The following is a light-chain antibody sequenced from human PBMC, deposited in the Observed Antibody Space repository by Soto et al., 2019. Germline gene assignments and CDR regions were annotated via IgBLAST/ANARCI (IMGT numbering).Light chain of an antibody. V-gene: IGLV2-8*01. Sequence: QSALTQPPSASGSPGQSGTISCTGTSSEVGGYNYVSWFQQHPCKVPKLIIYEVNKRPSGVPDRFSGAKSANTASLTISGLQGEYEADYYGSSYTGRNVLTVIFGGGTTLTVL. CDR3: SSYTGRNVLTVI. CDR1: SSEVGGYNY. J-gene: IGLJ2*01. CDR2: EVN.